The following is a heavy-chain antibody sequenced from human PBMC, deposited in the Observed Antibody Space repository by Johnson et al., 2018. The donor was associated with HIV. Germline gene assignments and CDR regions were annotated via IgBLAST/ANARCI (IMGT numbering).Heavy chain of an antibody. J-gene: IGHJ3*02. D-gene: IGHD1-26*01. CDR1: GFTFSTNW. V-gene: IGHV3-74*02. CDR2: INSDGSST. Sequence: VQLVESGGGVVQPGGSLRLSCAASGFTFSTNWMHWVRQAPGKGLVWVSRINSDGSSTSYAESVKGRFTISRDNSKNSLYLQMNSLRAEDTALYYCARAYSGSYSPRSAFDIWGQGTMVTVSS. CDR3: ARAYSGSYSPRSAFDI.